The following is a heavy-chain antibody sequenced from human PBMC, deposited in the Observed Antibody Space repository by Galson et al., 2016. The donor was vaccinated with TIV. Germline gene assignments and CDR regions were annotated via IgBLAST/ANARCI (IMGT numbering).Heavy chain of an antibody. CDR2: IHHSGST. J-gene: IGHJ6*03. CDR3: ASGRSGATFYYYMDV. D-gene: IGHD1-26*01. Sequence: ETLSLTCIVSGYSITSAYHWGWIRQPPGKGLEWIGSIHHSGSTYYNPSLKSRVTISVDASKNQFSLKLSSVTAADTAMYFCASGRSGATFYYYMDVWGKGTTVTVSS. CDR1: GYSITSAYH. V-gene: IGHV4-38-2*02.